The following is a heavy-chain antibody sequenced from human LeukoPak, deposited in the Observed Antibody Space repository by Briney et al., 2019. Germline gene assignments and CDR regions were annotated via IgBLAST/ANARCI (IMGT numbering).Heavy chain of an antibody. CDR1: GYTFTGYY. Sequence: GASVKVSCKASGYTFTGYYMHWVRQAPGQGLEWMGWINPNSGGTNYAQKFQGRVTMTRDTSISTAYMELSRLRSDDTAVYYCARDPRVLAAAGTHESHYWGQGTLVTVSS. D-gene: IGHD6-13*01. CDR2: INPNSGGT. V-gene: IGHV1-2*02. CDR3: ARDPRVLAAAGTHESHY. J-gene: IGHJ4*02.